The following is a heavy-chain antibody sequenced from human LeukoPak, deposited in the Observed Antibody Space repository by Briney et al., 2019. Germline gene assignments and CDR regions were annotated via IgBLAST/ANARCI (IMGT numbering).Heavy chain of an antibody. CDR3: ARRLTQYDCFDP. J-gene: IGHJ5*02. D-gene: IGHD2-2*01. CDR2: TYYRSTWYN. V-gene: IGHV6-1*01. CDR1: GGSVSSNSVT. Sequence: SQTLSLTCAISGGSVSSNSVTWDWIRQSPSRGLEWLGRTYYRSTWYNDYAVSVRGRITVNPDTSKNQFSLHLNSVTPEDTAVYYCARRLTQYDCFDPWGQGILVTVSS.